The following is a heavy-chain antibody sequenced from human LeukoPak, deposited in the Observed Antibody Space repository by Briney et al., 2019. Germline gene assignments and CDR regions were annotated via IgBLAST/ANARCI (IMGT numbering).Heavy chain of an antibody. CDR1: GFTFSSYA. CDR3: AKDLDFWSGHNYYYYYMDV. D-gene: IGHD3-3*01. Sequence: GGSLRLSCAASGFTFSSYAMSWVRQAPGKGLEWVSAISGSGGSTYYADSVKGRFTISRDNSKNTLYLQMNSLRAEDTAVYYCAKDLDFWSGHNYYYYYMDVWGKGTTVTVSS. CDR2: ISGSGGST. J-gene: IGHJ6*03. V-gene: IGHV3-23*01.